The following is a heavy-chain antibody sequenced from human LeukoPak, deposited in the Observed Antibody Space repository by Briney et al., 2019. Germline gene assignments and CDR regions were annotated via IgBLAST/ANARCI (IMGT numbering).Heavy chain of an antibody. CDR1: GFTFSSYG. Sequence: PGGSLRLSCAASGFTFSSYGMHWVRQAPGKGLEWVAVIWYDGSYTYYADSVKGRFTISRDNSKNTLYLQMNSLRVEDTAVYYCAKDPHQRIAVAGYFDYWGQGTLVTVSS. J-gene: IGHJ4*02. CDR3: AKDPHQRIAVAGYFDY. D-gene: IGHD6-19*01. CDR2: IWYDGSYT. V-gene: IGHV3-33*06.